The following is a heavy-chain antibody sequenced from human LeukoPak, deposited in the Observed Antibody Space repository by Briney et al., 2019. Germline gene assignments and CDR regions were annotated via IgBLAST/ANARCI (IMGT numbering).Heavy chain of an antibody. D-gene: IGHD6-13*01. V-gene: IGHV3-33*01. CDR1: GFTFSSYG. CDR2: IWYDGSNK. Sequence: GGSLRLSCAASGFTFSSYGMHWVRQAPGKGLEWVAVIWYDGSNKYYADSVKGRFTISRDNSKNTLYLQMNSLRAEDTAVYYCAREGGIAAAGTGGFDYWGQGTLVTVSS. J-gene: IGHJ4*02. CDR3: AREGGIAAAGTGGFDY.